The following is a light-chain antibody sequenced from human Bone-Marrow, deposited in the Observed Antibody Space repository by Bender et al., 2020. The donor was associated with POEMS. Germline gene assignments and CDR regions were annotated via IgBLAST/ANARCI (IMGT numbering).Light chain of an antibody. CDR2: DDA. Sequence: SYVLTQPPSVSVAPGQTARITCGGNNIGSKSVHWYQQKPGQAPVLVVYDDAERPPGIPERISGSNSGNTATLTISRVEAGDEAYDCWQVWDNSSDHWVFGGGTQLTVL. V-gene: IGLV3-21*02. CDR3: QVWDNSSDHWV. J-gene: IGLJ3*02. CDR1: NIGSKS.